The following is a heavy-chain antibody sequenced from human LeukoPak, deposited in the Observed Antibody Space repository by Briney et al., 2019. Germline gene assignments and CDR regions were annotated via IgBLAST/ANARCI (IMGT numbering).Heavy chain of an antibody. D-gene: IGHD3-10*01. J-gene: IGHJ6*03. CDR1: GGTLSSYA. Sequence: SVKVSCKASGGTLSSYAISWVRQAPGQGLEWMGGIIPIFGTANYAQKFQGRVTITTDESTSTAYMELSSLRSEDTAVYYCARAGERYYGSGSYPVYYYYYMDVWGKGTTVTVSS. CDR2: IIPIFGTA. CDR3: ARAGERYYGSGSYPVYYYYYMDV. V-gene: IGHV1-69*05.